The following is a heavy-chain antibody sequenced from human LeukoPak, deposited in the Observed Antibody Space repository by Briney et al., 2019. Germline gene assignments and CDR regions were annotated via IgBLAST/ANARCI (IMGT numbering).Heavy chain of an antibody. CDR3: GKDGGQYSSGPEFDP. CDR1: GIVFSTTA. J-gene: IGHJ5*02. D-gene: IGHD6-19*01. V-gene: IGHV3-23*01. CDR2: ISGGGERT. Sequence: GGSLRLSCAASGIVFSTTAMNWARQSPGRGLEWVSAISGGGERTFYADSVKGRFTISGDNSKNMLYLQMNSLRVDDTAIYFCGKDGGQYSSGPEFDPRGQGTLVTVSS.